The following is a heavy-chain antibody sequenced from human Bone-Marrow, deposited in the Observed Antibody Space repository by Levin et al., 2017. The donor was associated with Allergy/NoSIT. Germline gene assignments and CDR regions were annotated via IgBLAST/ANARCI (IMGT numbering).Heavy chain of an antibody. J-gene: IGHJ3*02. D-gene: IGHD6-19*01. CDR2: IYPGDSDT. Sequence: GGSLRLSCKGSGYSFTNYWIGWVRQMPGKGLEWMASIYPGDSDTRYSPSFQGQVTILADKSISTAYLQWSSLKASDTAIYYCARHMAVAVNDGFDIWGQGTKVTVSS. CDR3: ARHMAVAVNDGFDI. V-gene: IGHV5-51*01. CDR1: GYSFTNYW.